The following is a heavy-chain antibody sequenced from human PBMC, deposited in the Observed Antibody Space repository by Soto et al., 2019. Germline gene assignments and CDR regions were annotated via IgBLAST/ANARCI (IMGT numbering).Heavy chain of an antibody. CDR3: ARGPHYYYGMDV. CDR1: GGSFSGYY. J-gene: IGHJ6*02. Sequence: QVQLQQWGAGLLKPSETLSLTCAVYGGSFSGYYWSWIRQPPGKGLEWIGEINHSGSTNYNPSLKSRVTISVDTSKNQFSLKLSSVTAADTAVYYCARGPHYYYGMDVWGQGTTVTVSS. CDR2: INHSGST. V-gene: IGHV4-34*01.